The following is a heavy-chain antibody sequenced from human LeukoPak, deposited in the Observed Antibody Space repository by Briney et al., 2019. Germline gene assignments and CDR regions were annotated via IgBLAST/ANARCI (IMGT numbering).Heavy chain of an antibody. Sequence: GASVKVSCKASGYTSTRYDINWVRQATGQGLAWMGWMNPNSGNTGYGQRFQGRVTMTRNTSISTAYMELRSLRSEDTAVYYCVRGLVGSSPSYWGQGSLVTVSS. CDR1: GYTSTRYD. CDR3: VRGLVGSSPSY. J-gene: IGHJ4*02. D-gene: IGHD6-6*01. CDR2: MNPNSGNT. V-gene: IGHV1-8*01.